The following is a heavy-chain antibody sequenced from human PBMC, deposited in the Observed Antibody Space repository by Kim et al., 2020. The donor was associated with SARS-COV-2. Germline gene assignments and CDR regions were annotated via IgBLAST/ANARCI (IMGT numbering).Heavy chain of an antibody. CDR1: GGSISSGGYS. Sequence: SETLSLTCAVSGGSISSGGYSWSWIRQPPGKGLEWIGYIYHSGSTYYNPSLKSRVTISVDRSKNQFSLKLSSVTAADTAVYYCARVSGRFLEWYFDYWGQGTLVTVSS. V-gene: IGHV4-30-2*01. J-gene: IGHJ4*02. CDR3: ARVSGRFLEWYFDY. CDR2: IYHSGST. D-gene: IGHD3-3*01.